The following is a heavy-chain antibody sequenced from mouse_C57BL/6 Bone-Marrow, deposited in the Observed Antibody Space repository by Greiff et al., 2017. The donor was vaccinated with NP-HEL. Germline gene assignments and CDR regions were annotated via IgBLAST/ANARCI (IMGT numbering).Heavy chain of an antibody. CDR3: ARPLAYYSNPYFDY. J-gene: IGHJ2*01. Sequence: EVQWVESGGDLVKPGGSLKLSCAASGFTFSSYGMSWVRQTPDKRLEWVATISSGGSYTYYPDSVKGRFTISRDNAKNTLYLQMSSLKSEDTAMYYCARPLAYYSNPYFDYWGQGTTLTVSS. V-gene: IGHV5-6*01. CDR1: GFTFSSYG. CDR2: ISSGGSYT. D-gene: IGHD2-5*01.